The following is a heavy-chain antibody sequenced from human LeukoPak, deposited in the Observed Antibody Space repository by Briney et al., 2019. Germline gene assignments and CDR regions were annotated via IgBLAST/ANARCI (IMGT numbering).Heavy chain of an antibody. V-gene: IGHV3-30*18. Sequence: SGGSLRLSCAASGFTFSSYWMSRVRQAPGKGLEWVAVISYDGSNKYYADSVKGRFTISRDNSKNTVYLQMNSLRAEDTAVYYCAKDWSMEASSSGSLTLTDSWGQGTLVTVSS. CDR1: GFTFSSYW. J-gene: IGHJ5*01. D-gene: IGHD3-10*01. CDR3: AKDWSMEASSSGSLTLTDS. CDR2: ISYDGSNK.